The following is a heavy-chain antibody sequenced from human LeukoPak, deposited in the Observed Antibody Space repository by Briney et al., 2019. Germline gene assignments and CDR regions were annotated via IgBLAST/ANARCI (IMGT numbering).Heavy chain of an antibody. CDR3: AIDPNWGTHS. V-gene: IGHV3-23*01. CDR2: SGSSGGGI. Sequence: GGSLRLSCAASVDTPSTYTIYWVCPPLGKRLGWVSISGSSGGGIHYADSVKGRFTISRDNSKNALYLQMNSLRVEDTAVYYCAIDPNWGTHSWGQGVLVTVSS. J-gene: IGHJ4*02. D-gene: IGHD7-27*01. CDR1: VDTPSTYT.